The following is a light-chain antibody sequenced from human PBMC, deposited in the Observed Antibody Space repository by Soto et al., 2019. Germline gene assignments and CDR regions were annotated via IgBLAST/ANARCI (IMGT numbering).Light chain of an antibody. CDR1: SSDFGDDKY. CDR3: GSFTTSRIWV. J-gene: IGLJ3*02. Sequence: QSALTQPASVSGSPGQSITVSCTGSSSDFGDDKYVSWYQQQPGKGPNLLIYGVNSRPSGISNRFSGSKSGNTASLTISGLQVEDEAEYFCGSFTTSRIWVCGGGTKLTVL. V-gene: IGLV2-14*01. CDR2: GVN.